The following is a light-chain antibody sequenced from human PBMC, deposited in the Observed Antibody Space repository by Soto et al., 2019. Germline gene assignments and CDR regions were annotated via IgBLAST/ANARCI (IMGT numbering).Light chain of an antibody. CDR3: QQYGTSPPDT. CDR1: QSLTNNY. CDR2: GAS. V-gene: IGKV3-20*01. Sequence: EIVLTQSPGTLSLSPVERATLSCRASQSLTNNYLAWYQQKPGQAPRLLIHGASSRAAGIPDRFSGSGSGTDFTLTISRLEPEDVAVYYCQQYGTSPPDTFGQGTRLEI. J-gene: IGKJ5*01.